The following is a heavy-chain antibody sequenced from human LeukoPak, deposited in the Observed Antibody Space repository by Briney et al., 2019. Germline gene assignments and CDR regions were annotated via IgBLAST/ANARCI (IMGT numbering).Heavy chain of an antibody. CDR3: AHKIEAGDYFDY. V-gene: IGHV2-5*02. Sequence: SGPTLVNPTQALTLTCTFSGFSLSTSGVGVGWIRQPPGKALEWLALIYWDDDKRYSPSLKSRLTITKDTSKNQVVLTMTNMDPVDTATYYRAHKIEAGDYFDYWGQGTLVTVSS. CDR1: GFSLSTSGVG. J-gene: IGHJ4*02. D-gene: IGHD3-10*01. CDR2: IYWDDDK.